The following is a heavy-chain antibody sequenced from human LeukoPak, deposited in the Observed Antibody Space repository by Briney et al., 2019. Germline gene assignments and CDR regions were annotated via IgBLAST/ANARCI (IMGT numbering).Heavy chain of an antibody. CDR3: ARKNPRTNIVGAVRRYWFDP. J-gene: IGHJ5*02. V-gene: IGHV4-34*01. D-gene: IGHD1-26*01. CDR2: INHSGST. Sequence: PSESLSLTCAVYGGSFSGYYWSWIRQPPGKGLEWVGEINHSGSTKYNPSLKRRLTISVATSKSQSSLKLSSVTAADTAVYSCARKNPRTNIVGAVRRYWFDPWGQGTLVTVSP. CDR1: GGSFSGYY.